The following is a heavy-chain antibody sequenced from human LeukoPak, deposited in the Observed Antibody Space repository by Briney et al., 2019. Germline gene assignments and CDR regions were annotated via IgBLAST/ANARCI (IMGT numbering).Heavy chain of an antibody. D-gene: IGHD6-19*01. CDR1: GGSISSYY. CDR2: IYYSGST. CDR3: ARAGSSGWDLDY. V-gene: IGHV4-59*01. J-gene: IGHJ4*02. Sequence: SETLSLTCTVSGGSISSYYWSWIRQPPGKGLEWIGYIYYSGSTSYNPSLKSRVTISVDTSKDQFSLKLSSVTAADTAVYYCARAGSSGWDLDYWGQGTLVTVSS.